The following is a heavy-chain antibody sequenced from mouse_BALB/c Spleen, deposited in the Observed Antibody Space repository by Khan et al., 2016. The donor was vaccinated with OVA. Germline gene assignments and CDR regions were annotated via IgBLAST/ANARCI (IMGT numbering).Heavy chain of an antibody. V-gene: IGHV3-2*02. CDR1: GYSITSDYA. CDR3: ARVYGCDFDY. J-gene: IGHJ2*02. CDR2: ISYSGNT. Sequence: EVQLQESGPGLVKPSQSLSLTCTVTGYSITSDYAWNWLRQFPGNKLEWMGFISYSGNTKYNPSLKSRFSITRDTSKNQFFLQLNSVTTEDTATYYCARVYGCDFDYWGQGTSLTVSS. D-gene: IGHD1-1*01.